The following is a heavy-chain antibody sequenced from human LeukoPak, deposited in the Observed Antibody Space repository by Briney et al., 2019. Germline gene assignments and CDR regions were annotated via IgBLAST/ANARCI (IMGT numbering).Heavy chain of an antibody. D-gene: IGHD4-11*01. V-gene: IGHV4-39*01. CDR1: GGSISTSSYY. CDR2: INHSGST. Sequence: SETLSLTCTVSGGSISTSSYYWGWVRQPPGTGLEWIGEINHSGSTNYNPSLKSRVTISVDTSKNQFSLKLSSVTAADTAVYYCARGCNYFYYYYYMDVWGKGTTVTVSS. CDR3: ARGCNYFYYYYYMDV. J-gene: IGHJ6*03.